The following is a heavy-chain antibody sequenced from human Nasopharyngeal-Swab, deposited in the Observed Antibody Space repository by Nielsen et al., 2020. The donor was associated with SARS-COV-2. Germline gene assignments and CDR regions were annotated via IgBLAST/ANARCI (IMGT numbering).Heavy chain of an antibody. CDR2: IYYSGST. V-gene: IGHV4-39*01. Sequence: RQAPGKGLAWIGSIYYSGSTYYNPSLKSRVTISVDTSKNQFSLKLSSVTAADTAVYYCARRPNCSSTSCSYYYYYMDVWGKGTTVTVSS. D-gene: IGHD2-2*01. CDR3: ARRPNCSSTSCSYYYYYMDV. J-gene: IGHJ6*03.